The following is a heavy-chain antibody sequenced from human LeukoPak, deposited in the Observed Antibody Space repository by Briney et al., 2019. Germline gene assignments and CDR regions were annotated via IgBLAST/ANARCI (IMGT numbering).Heavy chain of an antibody. V-gene: IGHV5-51*01. CDR3: ARPNRGYSYGHDAFDI. J-gene: IGHJ3*02. D-gene: IGHD5-18*01. CDR2: IYPGDSDT. CDR1: GSSFTSYW. Sequence: GESLKISCKGSGSSFTSYWIGWVRQMPGKGLEGMGIIYPGDSDTRYSPSFQGQVTISADKSISTASLQWSSLKASDTAMYYCARPNRGYSYGHDAFDIWGQGTMVTVSA.